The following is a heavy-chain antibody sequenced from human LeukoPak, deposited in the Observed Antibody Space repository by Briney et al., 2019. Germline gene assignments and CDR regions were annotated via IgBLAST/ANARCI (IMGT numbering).Heavy chain of an antibody. CDR1: GGSISSGGYS. J-gene: IGHJ4*02. CDR2: IYHSGST. CDR3: ARTPEWYYYDSSGAFYFDC. D-gene: IGHD3-22*01. V-gene: IGHV4-30-2*01. Sequence: PSETLSLTCAVSGGSISSGGYSWSWIRQPPGKGLEWIGYIYHSGSTYYNPSLKSRVTISVDRSKNQFSLKLSSVTAADTAVYYCARTPEWYYYDSSGAFYFDCWGQGTLVTVSS.